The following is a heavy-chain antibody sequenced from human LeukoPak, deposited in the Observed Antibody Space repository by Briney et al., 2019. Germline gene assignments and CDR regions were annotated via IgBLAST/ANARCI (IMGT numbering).Heavy chain of an antibody. Sequence: GESLRVSCATSGIPVSGNYMSWVRQAPGKGLEWVSVLYSGGRTFYADSVKGRFTVSRDNSKNTVYLQMKSLRVEDTAVYYCTTTVLSDAFDIWGQGTMVTVSS. CDR3: TTTVLSDAFDI. CDR1: GIPVSGNY. D-gene: IGHD4-17*01. V-gene: IGHV3-53*01. J-gene: IGHJ3*02. CDR2: LYSGGRT.